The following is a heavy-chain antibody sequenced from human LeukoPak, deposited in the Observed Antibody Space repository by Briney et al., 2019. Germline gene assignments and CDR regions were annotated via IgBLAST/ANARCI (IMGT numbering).Heavy chain of an antibody. V-gene: IGHV4-31*03. CDR3: ARGITMVRGVTNWFDP. J-gene: IGHJ5*02. CDR1: GGSISSGGYY. CDR2: IYYSGST. Sequence: PSETLSLTCTVSGGSISSGGYYWSWIRQHPGKGLEWIGYIYYSGSTYYNPSLKSRVTISVDTSKNQFSLKLSSVTAADTAVYYCARGITMVRGVTNWFDPWGQGTLVTVSS. D-gene: IGHD3-10*01.